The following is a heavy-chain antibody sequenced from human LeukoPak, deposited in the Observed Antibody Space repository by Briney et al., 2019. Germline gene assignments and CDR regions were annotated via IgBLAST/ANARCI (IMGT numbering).Heavy chain of an antibody. CDR2: INHSGST. J-gene: IGHJ6*02. CDR3: ARGRYCSGGSCYPRDYYYYGMDV. Sequence: KPSETLSLTCAVYGGSFSGYYWSWIRQPPGKGLEWIGEINHSGSTNYNPSLKSRVTISVDTSKNQFPLKLSSVTAADTAVYYCARGRYCSGGSCYPRDYYYYGMDVWGQGTTVTVSS. CDR1: GGSFSGYY. D-gene: IGHD2-15*01. V-gene: IGHV4-34*01.